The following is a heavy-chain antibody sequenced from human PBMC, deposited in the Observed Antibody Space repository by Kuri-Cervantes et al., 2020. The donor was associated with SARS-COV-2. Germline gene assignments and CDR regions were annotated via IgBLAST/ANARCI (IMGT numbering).Heavy chain of an antibody. J-gene: IGHJ4*02. V-gene: IGHV3-7*01. CDR2: IKQDGSEK. CDR1: GFTFSSYW. CDR3: ARGGQDEVLAFDY. D-gene: IGHD1-1*01. Sequence: GGSLRLSCAASGFTFSSYWMSWVRQAPGKGLEWVANIKQDGSEKYYVDSVKGRFTISRDNAKNSLYLQMSSLRAEDTAVYYCARGGQDEVLAFDYWGQGTLVTVSS.